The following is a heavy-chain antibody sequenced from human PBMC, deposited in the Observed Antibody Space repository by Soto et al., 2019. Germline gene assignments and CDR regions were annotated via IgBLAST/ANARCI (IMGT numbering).Heavy chain of an antibody. CDR3: AREGRSYTYGVFDP. CDR1: GFTFSSYS. D-gene: IGHD5-18*01. V-gene: IGHV3-48*01. CDR2: ISSSSSTI. J-gene: IGHJ5*02. Sequence: GGSLRLSCAASGFTFSSYSMYWVRQAPGKGLEWVSYISSSSSTIYYADSVKGRFTISRDNAKNSLYLQMNSLRAEDTAVYYCAREGRSYTYGVFDPWGQGTLVTVSS.